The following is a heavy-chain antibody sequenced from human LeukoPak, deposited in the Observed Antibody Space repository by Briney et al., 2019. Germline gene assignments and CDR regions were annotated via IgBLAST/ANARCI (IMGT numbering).Heavy chain of an antibody. CDR2: ISGSGGST. CDR1: GFTFSSYA. D-gene: IGHD3-10*01. V-gene: IGHV3-23*01. Sequence: PGGSLRLSCAASGFTFSSYAMSWVRQAPGKGLEWVSAISGSGGSTYYADSVKGRFTISRDNSKNTLYLQMNSLRAEDTAVYYSAKDEEGGSGSYYNKADYFDYWGQGTLVTVSS. CDR3: AKDEEGGSGSYYNKADYFDY. J-gene: IGHJ4*02.